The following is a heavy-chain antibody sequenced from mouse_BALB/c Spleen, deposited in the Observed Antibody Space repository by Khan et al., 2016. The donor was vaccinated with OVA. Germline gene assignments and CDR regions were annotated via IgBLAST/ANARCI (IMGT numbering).Heavy chain of an antibody. J-gene: IGHJ3*01. CDR1: GYSLTGYY. V-gene: IGHV1S34*01. CDR2: ISCYNGVI. D-gene: IGHD1-1*01. Sequence: LVKTGASVKISCKASGYSLTGYYMHWVKQSHGKSLEWIGYISCYNGVISYNQKFKGKATFTVDTSSSTAYMQFNSLTSEDSAVNYGARGDYYGSSAFAYWGQGTLVTVSA. CDR3: ARGDYYGSSAFAY.